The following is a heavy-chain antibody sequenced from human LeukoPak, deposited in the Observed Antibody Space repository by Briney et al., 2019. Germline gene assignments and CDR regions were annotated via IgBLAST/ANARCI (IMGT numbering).Heavy chain of an antibody. CDR1: GFTFSIHG. Sequence: GGSVRLSCAASGFTFSIHGMHWLRQAPGKGLEGVAVIWYDGSDKYYADSVKGRFTISRDNSKNTLYLLMTSLRADDTAVYYCARDRVLHYFDYWGQGALVTVSS. CDR3: ARDRVLHYFDY. V-gene: IGHV3-33*01. D-gene: IGHD3-16*01. CDR2: IWYDGSDK. J-gene: IGHJ4*02.